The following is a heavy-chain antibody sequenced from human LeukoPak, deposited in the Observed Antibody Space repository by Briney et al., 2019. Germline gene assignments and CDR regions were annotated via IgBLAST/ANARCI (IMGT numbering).Heavy chain of an antibody. CDR1: GFTVSSNY. CDR2: IYSGGST. D-gene: IGHD3-22*01. J-gene: IGHJ3*02. V-gene: IGHV3-66*01. Sequence: GGSLRLSCAASGFTVSSNYMSWVRQAPGKGLEWVSVIYSGGSTYYADSVKGRFTISRDNSKNTLYLQMNSLRAEDTAVYYCARGDYYDSSGYYFNAFDIWGQGTMVTVSS. CDR3: ARGDYYDSSGYYFNAFDI.